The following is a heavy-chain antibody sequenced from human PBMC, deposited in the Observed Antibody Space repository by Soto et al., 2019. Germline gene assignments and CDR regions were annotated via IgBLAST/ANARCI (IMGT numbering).Heavy chain of an antibody. J-gene: IGHJ3*02. V-gene: IGHV1-8*01. CDR2: MNPNSGNT. CDR3: ARGRLPGYSSSWYGRSGFVGAFDI. D-gene: IGHD6-13*01. CDR1: GYTFTSYD. Sequence: ASVKVSCKASGYTFTSYDINWVRQATGQGLEWMGWMNPNSGNTGYAQKFQGRVTMTRNTSISTAYMELSSLRSEDTAVYYCARGRLPGYSSSWYGRSGFVGAFDIWGQGTMVTVSS.